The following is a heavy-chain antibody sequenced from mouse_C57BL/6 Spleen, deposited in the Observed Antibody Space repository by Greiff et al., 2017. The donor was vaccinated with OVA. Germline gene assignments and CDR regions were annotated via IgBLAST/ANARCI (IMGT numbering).Heavy chain of an antibody. V-gene: IGHV5-17*01. J-gene: IGHJ4*01. D-gene: IGHD1-1*01. Sequence: EVQGVESGGGLVKPGGSLKLSCAASGFTFSDYGMHWVRQAPEKGLEWVAYISSGSSTIYYADTVKGRFTISSDNAKNTLFLQMTSLRSEDTAMYNCARGGTVVGYYDAMDYWGQGTSVTVSS. CDR1: GFTFSDYG. CDR2: ISSGSSTI. CDR3: ARGGTVVGYYDAMDY.